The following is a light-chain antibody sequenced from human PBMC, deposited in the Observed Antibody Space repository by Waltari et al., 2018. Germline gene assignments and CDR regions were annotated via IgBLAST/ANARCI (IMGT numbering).Light chain of an antibody. CDR3: SSYTYGGPWV. J-gene: IGLJ2*01. Sequence: SALTQPASVSASPGQSITISCTGSSSGVGSYDFVAWYQKHPGKAPHLLIYEVDKRPSVVSYRFSGSKSGNAASLTISGLQAEDEAHYFCSSYTYGGPWVFGGGTLLTVL. CDR2: EVD. CDR1: SSGVGSYDF. V-gene: IGLV2-23*02.